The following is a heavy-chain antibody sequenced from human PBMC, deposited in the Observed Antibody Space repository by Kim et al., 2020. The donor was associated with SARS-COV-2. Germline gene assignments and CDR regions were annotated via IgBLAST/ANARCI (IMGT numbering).Heavy chain of an antibody. CDR2: ISGDGGKI. Sequence: GGSLRLSCEASGFTFSSYTMTWVRQGPGKGLEWVSGISGDGGKIWYADSVKGRFTISRDNSKNTLHLQMNSLRADDTALFYCRALAGSRDVDYWGQGTLVTVSP. CDR1: GFTFSSYT. V-gene: IGHV3-23*01. CDR3: RALAGSRDVDY. D-gene: IGHD1-1*01. J-gene: IGHJ4*02.